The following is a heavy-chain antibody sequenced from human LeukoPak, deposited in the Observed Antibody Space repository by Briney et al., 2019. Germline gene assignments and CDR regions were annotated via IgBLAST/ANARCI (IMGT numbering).Heavy chain of an antibody. V-gene: IGHV4-34*01. CDR1: GGSFSGYY. Sequence: SETLSLTCAVYGGSFSGYYWSWIRQPPGKGLEWIGEINHSGSTNYNPSLKSRVTISVDTSKNQFSLKLSSVTAEDTAVYYCARDSREQWLVSYYYMDVWGKGTTVTVSS. J-gene: IGHJ6*03. CDR2: INHSGST. D-gene: IGHD6-19*01. CDR3: ARDSREQWLVSYYYMDV.